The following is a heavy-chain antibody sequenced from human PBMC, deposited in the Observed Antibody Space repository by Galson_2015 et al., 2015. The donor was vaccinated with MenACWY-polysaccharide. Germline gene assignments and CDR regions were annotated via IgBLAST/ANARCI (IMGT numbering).Heavy chain of an antibody. CDR3: AREVRPIVFHAFDI. D-gene: IGHD3-10*02. CDR1: GLKFRGSG. J-gene: IGHJ3*02. Sequence: SLRLSCAASGLKFRGSGMHWVRQAPGKGLEWVAVIQYDGSQKQYIDSVKGRFTISRDNSKNTLYLEMNSLRAEDTALYYCAREVRPIVFHAFDIWGQGTMVTVSS. CDR2: IQYDGSQK. V-gene: IGHV3-33*01.